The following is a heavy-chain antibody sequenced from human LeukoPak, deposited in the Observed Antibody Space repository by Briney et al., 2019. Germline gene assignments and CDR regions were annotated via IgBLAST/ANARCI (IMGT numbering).Heavy chain of an antibody. CDR1: GYTFTSYA. CDR3: ARDYDFWSGYPHFDY. V-gene: IGHV1-3*01. J-gene: IGHJ4*02. Sequence: ASVKVSCKASGYTFTSYAMHWVRQAPGQRLEWMGWINAGNGNTKYSQKFQGRVTITRDTSASTAYMELSSLRSEDTAVYYCARDYDFWSGYPHFDYWGQGTLVTVSS. CDR2: INAGNGNT. D-gene: IGHD3-3*01.